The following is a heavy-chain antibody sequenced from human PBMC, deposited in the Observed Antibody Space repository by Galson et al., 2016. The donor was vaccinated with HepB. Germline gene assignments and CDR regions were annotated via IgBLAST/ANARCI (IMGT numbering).Heavy chain of an antibody. CDR1: GFTFSNAW. CDR2: IKRKTDGGTT. CDR3: RYGMDV. V-gene: IGHV3-15*01. Sequence: SLRLSCAASGFTFSNAWMSWVRQAPGKGLEWVGRIKRKTDGGTTDYAAPVKGRFSISRDDSNNTLYLQMNSLKTEDTAVYYCRYGMDVWGQGTTVTVSS. J-gene: IGHJ6*02.